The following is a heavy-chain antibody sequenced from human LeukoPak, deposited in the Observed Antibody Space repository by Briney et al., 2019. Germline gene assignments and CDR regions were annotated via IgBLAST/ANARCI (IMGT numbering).Heavy chain of an antibody. D-gene: IGHD5-24*01. V-gene: IGHV4-61*01. Sequence: PSETLSLTCTVSGVSVSSGSYYWSWIRQPPGKGLEWIGYIYYSGSTNYNPSLKSRVTISVDMSKNQFSLKLSSVTAADTALYYCARDPGRWQQLGYFDFWGQGTLVTVSS. CDR1: GVSVSSGSYY. CDR3: ARDPGRWQQLGYFDF. J-gene: IGHJ4*02. CDR2: IYYSGST.